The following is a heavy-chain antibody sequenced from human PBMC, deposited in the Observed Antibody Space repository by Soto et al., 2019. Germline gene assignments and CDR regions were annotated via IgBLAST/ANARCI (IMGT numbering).Heavy chain of an antibody. CDR3: SKRGAGYGSCSDPFCFDF. D-gene: IGHD3-10*01. CDR2: LSGSGGTT. V-gene: IGHV3-23*01. CDR1: GFTFSTYA. Sequence: GGSLRLSCSTSGFTFSTYAMNWVRQAPGKGLEWVSALSGSGGTTYYADSLRGRLTISRDNPKNTLFLQMSSLRAEDTFLYYCSKRGAGYGSCSDPFCFDFWGQGTLVTVSS. J-gene: IGHJ4*02.